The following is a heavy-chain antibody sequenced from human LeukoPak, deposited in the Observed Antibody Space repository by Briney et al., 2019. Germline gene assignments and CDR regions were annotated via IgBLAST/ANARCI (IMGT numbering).Heavy chain of an antibody. CDR3: ASGDCSSTSRSQST. V-gene: IGHV3-9*01. Sequence: LRLSCAASGFTFDDYAMHWVRQAPGKGLEWVSGISWNSGSIGYADSVKGRFTISRDNAKNSLYLQTNSLRAEDTALYYCASGDCSSTSRSQSTWGQGTLVTVSS. D-gene: IGHD2-2*03. CDR1: GFTFDDYA. J-gene: IGHJ4*02. CDR2: ISWNSGSI.